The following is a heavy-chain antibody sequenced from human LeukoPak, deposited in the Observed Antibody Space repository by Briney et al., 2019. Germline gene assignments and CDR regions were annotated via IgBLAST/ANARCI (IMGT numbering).Heavy chain of an antibody. CDR3: ARGIQLWLNWFDP. D-gene: IGHD5-18*01. J-gene: IGHJ5*02. V-gene: IGHV4-34*01. CDR1: GGSFSDYY. Sequence: SETLSLTCAVYGGSFSDYYWSWIRQPPGKGLEWIGEINHSGSTNYNPSLKSRVTISVDTSKNQFSLKLSSVTAADTAVYYCARGIQLWLNWFDPWGQGTLVTVSS. CDR2: INHSGST.